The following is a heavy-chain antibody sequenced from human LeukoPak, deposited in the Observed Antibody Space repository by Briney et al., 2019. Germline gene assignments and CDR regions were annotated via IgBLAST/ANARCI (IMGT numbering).Heavy chain of an antibody. D-gene: IGHD6-19*01. Sequence: QSGGSLRLSCAASGFTFSSYWMHWVRQAPGKGLVWVSRINSDGSSTSYADSVKGRFTISRDNAKNTLYLQMNSLRAEDTAVYYCASPSGWYSPDAFDIWGQGTMVTVSS. CDR2: INSDGSST. CDR1: GFTFSSYW. CDR3: ASPSGWYSPDAFDI. J-gene: IGHJ3*02. V-gene: IGHV3-74*01.